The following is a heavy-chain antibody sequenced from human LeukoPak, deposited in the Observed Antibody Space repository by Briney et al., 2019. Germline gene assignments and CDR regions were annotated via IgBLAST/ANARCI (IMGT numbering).Heavy chain of an antibody. CDR2: ISSSSSYI. CDR1: GFPFSTYT. J-gene: IGHJ4*02. Sequence: GGSLRLSCAASGFPFSTYTMNWVRQAPGKGLEWVSSISSSSSYIYYADSMKGRFTISRDNSENTLYLQMNSLRPEDTAVYYCARVRVILTTMASFAYWGQGSLVTVSP. CDR3: ARVRVILTTMASFAY. D-gene: IGHD3-9*01. V-gene: IGHV3-21*01.